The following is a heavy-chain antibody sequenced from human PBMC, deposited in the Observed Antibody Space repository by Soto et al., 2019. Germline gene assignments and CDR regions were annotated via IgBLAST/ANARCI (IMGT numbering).Heavy chain of an antibody. CDR2: MNPNSGNT. CDR3: ARGRRYYGSGSYYKGLYMDV. J-gene: IGHJ6*03. V-gene: IGHV1-8*01. Sequence: ASVKVSCKASGYTFTSYDINWVRQATGQGLEWMGWMNPNSGNTGYAQKFQGRVTMTRNTSISTAYMEVSSLRSEDTAVYYCARGRRYYGSGSYYKGLYMDVWGKGTTVTVSS. D-gene: IGHD3-10*01. CDR1: GYTFTSYD.